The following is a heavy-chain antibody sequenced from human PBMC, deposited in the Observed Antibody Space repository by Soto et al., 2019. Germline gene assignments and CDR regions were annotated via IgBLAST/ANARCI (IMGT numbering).Heavy chain of an antibody. J-gene: IGHJ5*02. CDR2: IYYSGST. CDR1: GGSISSYY. CDR3: ARLRTMAAAGTTLWFDP. D-gene: IGHD6-13*01. Sequence: QVQLQESGPGLVKPSETLSLTCTVSGGSISSYYWSWIRQPPGKGLEWIGYIYYSGSTNYNPSLKSRVTISVDTSKNQFSLKLSSVTAADTAVYYCARLRTMAAAGTTLWFDPWGQGTLVPVSS. V-gene: IGHV4-59*08.